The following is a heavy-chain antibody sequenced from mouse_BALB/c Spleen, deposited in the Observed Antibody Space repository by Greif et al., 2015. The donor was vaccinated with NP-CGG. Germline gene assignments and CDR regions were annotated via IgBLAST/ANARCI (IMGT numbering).Heavy chain of an antibody. V-gene: IGHV5-6-4*01. CDR1: GFTFSSYT. J-gene: IGHJ2*01. CDR3: TRDFDY. Sequence: EVKLVESGGGLVKPGGSLKLSCAASGFTFSSYTMSWVRQTPEKRLEWVATISSGGSYTYYPDSVKGRFTISRGNAKNTLYLQMSSLKSEDTAMYYCTRDFDYWGQGTTLTVSS. CDR2: ISSGGSYT.